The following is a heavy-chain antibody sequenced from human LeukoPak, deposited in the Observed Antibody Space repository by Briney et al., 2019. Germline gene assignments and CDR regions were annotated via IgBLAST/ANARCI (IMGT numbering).Heavy chain of an antibody. CDR1: GFTFSNAW. CDR3: TTNYDILTGFDY. J-gene: IGHJ4*02. CDR2: IKSKTDGGTT. V-gene: IGHV3-15*01. D-gene: IGHD3-9*01. Sequence: GGSLRLSCAASGFTFSNAWMSWVREAPGKGVEWVGRIKSKTDGGTTDYAAPVKGRFTISRDDSKNTLYLQMNSLKTEDTAVYYCTTNYDILTGFDYWGQGTLVTVSS.